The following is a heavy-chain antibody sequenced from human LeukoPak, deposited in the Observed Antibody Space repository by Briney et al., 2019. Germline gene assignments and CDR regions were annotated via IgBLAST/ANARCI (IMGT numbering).Heavy chain of an antibody. D-gene: IGHD4-23*01. J-gene: IGHJ2*01. CDR1: GDSISSYF. CDR2: IYYSGST. Sequence: SETLSLTCTVSGDSISSYFWSWIRQPPGKGLEWLGYIYYSGSTNYNPSLRSRVTISVETSKNQFSLKLSSVTAADTAVYYCARAKGSTTTVITDWYFDLWGRGTLVTVSS. CDR3: ARAKGSTTTVITDWYFDL. V-gene: IGHV4-59*01.